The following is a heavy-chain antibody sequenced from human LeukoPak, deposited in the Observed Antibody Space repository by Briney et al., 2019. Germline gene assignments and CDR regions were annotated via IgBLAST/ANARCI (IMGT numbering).Heavy chain of an antibody. Sequence: SETLSLTCSVSGGSLSSYYWSWIRQPPEKGLEWIGYVYYTGSTNYNPSLKSRVTMFEDKSKNQFSLRLYSVTVADTAVYYCARHFAYSSSSYFDYWGQGSLVTVSS. CDR2: VYYTGST. CDR3: ARHFAYSSSSYFDY. D-gene: IGHD6-6*01. CDR1: GGSLSSYY. J-gene: IGHJ4*02. V-gene: IGHV4-59*08.